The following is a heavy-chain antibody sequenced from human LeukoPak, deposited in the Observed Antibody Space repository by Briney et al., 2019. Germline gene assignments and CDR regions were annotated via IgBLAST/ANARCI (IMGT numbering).Heavy chain of an antibody. CDR2: IWYDGSNK. D-gene: IGHD4-17*01. Sequence: PGGSLRLSCAASGFTFSDYGMHWVRQAPGKGLEWVAVIWYDGSNKYYADSVKGRFTISRDNSKNTLYLQMNSLRSEDTAVYYCARGDYGDNGGDYWGQGTLVTVSS. CDR1: GFTFSDYG. V-gene: IGHV3-33*01. J-gene: IGHJ4*02. CDR3: ARGDYGDNGGDY.